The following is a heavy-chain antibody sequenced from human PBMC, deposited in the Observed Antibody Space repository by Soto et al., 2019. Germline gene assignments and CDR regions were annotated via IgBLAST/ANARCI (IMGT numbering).Heavy chain of an antibody. J-gene: IGHJ4*02. D-gene: IGHD5-12*01. CDR1: GGSSSSGGYY. V-gene: IGHV4-31*03. CDR3: ARASRGATIKIDY. Sequence: QVQLQESGPGLVKPSQTLSLTCTFSGGSSSSGGYYWSWIRQHPGKGLEWIGYIYYSGSTYYNPSLKSRVTISVDTSKNQFSLKLRSVTAADTAVYYCARASRGATIKIDYWGQGTLVTVSS. CDR2: IYYSGST.